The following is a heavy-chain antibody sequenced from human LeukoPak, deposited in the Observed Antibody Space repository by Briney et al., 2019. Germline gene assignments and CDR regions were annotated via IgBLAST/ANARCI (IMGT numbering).Heavy chain of an antibody. Sequence: PSETLSLTCAVYGGSFSGYYWSWIRQPPGKGLEWIGEINHSGSTNYNPSLKSRVNISVDTSKNQFSLKLSSVTAADTAVYYCARVFGYSYGYTRFDYWGQGTLVTVSS. CDR3: ARVFGYSYGYTRFDY. J-gene: IGHJ4*02. CDR2: INHSGST. V-gene: IGHV4-34*01. D-gene: IGHD5-18*01. CDR1: GGSFSGYY.